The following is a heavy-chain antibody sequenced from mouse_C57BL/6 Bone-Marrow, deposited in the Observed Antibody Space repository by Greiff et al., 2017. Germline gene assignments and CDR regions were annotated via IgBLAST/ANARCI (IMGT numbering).Heavy chain of an antibody. D-gene: IGHD2-3*01. CDR3: ARWLLRRDYFDY. V-gene: IGHV1-64*01. J-gene: IGHJ2*01. Sequence: QVQLQQPGAELVKPGASVKLSCKASGYTFTSSWMHWVKQRPGQGLEWIGMIHPNSGSTNYNEKFKSKATLTVDKSSSTAYMQLSSLTSEDSAVYYCARWLLRRDYFDYWGQGTTLTVSS. CDR2: IHPNSGST. CDR1: GYTFTSSW.